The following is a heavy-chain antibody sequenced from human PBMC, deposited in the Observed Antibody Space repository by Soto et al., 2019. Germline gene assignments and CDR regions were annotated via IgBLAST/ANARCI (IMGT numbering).Heavy chain of an antibody. CDR2: IGTAGNT. Sequence: PGGSLRLSCAASGFTFSSYDMHWVRQATGKGLEWVSAIGTAGNTYYPGSVKGRFTISRENAKNSLYLQMNSLRAGDTAVYYCARVGSGWYGMDVWGQGTTVTVSS. J-gene: IGHJ6*02. V-gene: IGHV3-13*01. CDR1: GFTFSSYD. D-gene: IGHD6-19*01. CDR3: ARVGSGWYGMDV.